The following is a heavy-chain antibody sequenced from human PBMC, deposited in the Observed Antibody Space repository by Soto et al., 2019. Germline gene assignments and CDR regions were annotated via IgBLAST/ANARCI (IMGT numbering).Heavy chain of an antibody. V-gene: IGHV4-39*01. D-gene: IGHD5-12*01. CDR3: ASPGYSGYGWFDY. Sequence: SETLSLTCTVSGGSISSSSYYWGWIRQPPGKGLEWIGSIYYSGSTYYNPSLKSRVTISVDTSKNQFSLKLSSVTAADTAVYYCASPGYSGYGWFDYWGQGTLVTVSS. J-gene: IGHJ4*02. CDR1: GGSISSSSYY. CDR2: IYYSGST.